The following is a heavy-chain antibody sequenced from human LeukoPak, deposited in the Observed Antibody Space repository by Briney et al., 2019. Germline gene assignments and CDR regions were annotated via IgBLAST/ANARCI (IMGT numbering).Heavy chain of an antibody. CDR1: GGSFSGYY. D-gene: IGHD6-6*01. Sequence: SETLSLTCAVYGGSFSGYYWSWIRQSPGKGLEWIGEIKHSGSTNYNPSLKSRVTISVDTSKNQFSLKLSSVTAAETAVYYCARRRQYDSSLFWNFDLWGRGALVTVSS. CDR3: ARRRQYDSSLFWNFDL. CDR2: IKHSGST. J-gene: IGHJ2*01. V-gene: IGHV4-34*01.